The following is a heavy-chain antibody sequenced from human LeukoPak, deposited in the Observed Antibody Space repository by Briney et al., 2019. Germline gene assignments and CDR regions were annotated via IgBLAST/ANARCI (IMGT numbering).Heavy chain of an antibody. CDR3: ARDLEDYNNYGEMAI. Sequence: GGSLRLSCAVSGFTFSSYTMNWVRQAPGKGLEWVSTISTSSSYKYYADSVKGRFTISRDNAKNSLYLQMSSLRAEDTAVYYCARDLEDYNNYGEMAIWGQGTLVTVAS. D-gene: IGHD4-11*01. CDR2: ISTSSSYK. CDR1: GFTFSSYT. V-gene: IGHV3-21*01. J-gene: IGHJ4*02.